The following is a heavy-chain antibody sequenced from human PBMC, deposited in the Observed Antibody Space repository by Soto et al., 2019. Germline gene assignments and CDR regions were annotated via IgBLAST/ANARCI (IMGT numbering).Heavy chain of an antibody. D-gene: IGHD3-22*01. V-gene: IGHV3-15*07. Sequence: GGSLRLSCAASGFTFSNAWMNWVRQAPGKGLEWVGRIKSKTDGGTTDYAAPVKGRFTISRDDSKNTLYLQMNSLKTEDTAVYYCTTTSYYYDSTITPGVYWGQGTLVTVFS. CDR2: IKSKTDGGTT. CDR1: GFTFSNAW. J-gene: IGHJ4*02. CDR3: TTTSYYYDSTITPGVY.